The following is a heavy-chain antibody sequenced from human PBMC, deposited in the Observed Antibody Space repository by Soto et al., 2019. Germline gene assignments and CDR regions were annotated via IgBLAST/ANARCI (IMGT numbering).Heavy chain of an antibody. Sequence: SETLSLTCTVSGGSISSYYWSWIRQPPGKGLEWIGYIYYSGSTNYNPSLKSRVTISVDTSKNQFSLKLSSVTAADTAVYYCARRDIVATISDAFDIWGQGTMVTVSS. CDR1: GGSISSYY. V-gene: IGHV4-59*01. D-gene: IGHD5-12*01. J-gene: IGHJ3*02. CDR2: IYYSGST. CDR3: ARRDIVATISDAFDI.